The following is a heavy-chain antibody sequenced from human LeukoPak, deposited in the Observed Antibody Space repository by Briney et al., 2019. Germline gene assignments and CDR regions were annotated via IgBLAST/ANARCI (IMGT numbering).Heavy chain of an antibody. Sequence: PSQTLSLTCTVSGGSISSGSYYWSWIRQPAGKGLEWIGRIYTSGSTNYNPSLKSRVTISVDTSKNQFSLKLSSVTAADTAVYYCASRMVRRRPFDYWGQGTLVTVSS. D-gene: IGHD3-10*01. CDR1: GGSISSGSYY. CDR3: ASRMVRRRPFDY. J-gene: IGHJ4*02. CDR2: IYTSGST. V-gene: IGHV4-61*02.